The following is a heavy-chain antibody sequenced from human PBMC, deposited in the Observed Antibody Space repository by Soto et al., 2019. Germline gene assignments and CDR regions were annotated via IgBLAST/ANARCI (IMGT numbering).Heavy chain of an antibody. CDR2: ISTNGVGT. D-gene: IGHD3-3*01. V-gene: IGHV3-64*01. Sequence: GGSLRLSCAASGFTLSGYAMDWVRQAPGKGLEYVSGISTNGVGTYYANSVQGRFTTSRDNSKNTVYLQMGSLRPEDMAVYNWARRPPPDFYYMGVWGKGTT. J-gene: IGHJ6*03. CDR3: ARRPPPDFYYMGV. CDR1: GFTLSGYA.